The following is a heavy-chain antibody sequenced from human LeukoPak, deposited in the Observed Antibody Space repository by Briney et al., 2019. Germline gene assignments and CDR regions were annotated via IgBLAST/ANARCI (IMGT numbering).Heavy chain of an antibody. V-gene: IGHV3-7*01. CDR3: ARGRRDSGSYR. Sequence: GGSLRLSCAAAGFTFSDYWMSWVRQAPGKGLEWVANIKQDGSEKYYVDSVKGRFTISRDNAKNSLYLQMNSLRAEDTAVYYCARGRRDSGSYRWGQGTLVTVSS. CDR1: GFTFSDYW. CDR2: IKQDGSEK. D-gene: IGHD1-26*01. J-gene: IGHJ4*02.